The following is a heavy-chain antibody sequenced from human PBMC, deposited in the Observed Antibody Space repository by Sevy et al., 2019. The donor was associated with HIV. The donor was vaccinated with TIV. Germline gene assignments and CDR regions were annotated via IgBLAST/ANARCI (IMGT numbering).Heavy chain of an antibody. CDR1: GGSISSYY. CDR3: ARNYYDSSGYYSDDAFDI. Sequence: PETLSLTCTVSGGSISSYYWSWIRQPAGKGLEWIGRIYTSGSTNYNPSLKSRVTMSVDTSKNQFSLKLSSVTAADTAVYYCARNYYDSSGYYSDDAFDIWGQGTMVTVSS. J-gene: IGHJ3*02. CDR2: IYTSGST. D-gene: IGHD3-22*01. V-gene: IGHV4-4*07.